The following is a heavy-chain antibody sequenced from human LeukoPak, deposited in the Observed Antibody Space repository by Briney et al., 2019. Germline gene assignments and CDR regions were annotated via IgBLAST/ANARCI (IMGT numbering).Heavy chain of an antibody. CDR3: ARPDSSGWFQIDY. D-gene: IGHD6-19*01. Sequence: GESLKISCKGSGYSFTSYWIGWGRQMPGKGLEWMGIIYPGDSDTRYSPSFQGQVTISVDKSTTTAYLQWSSLKASDTAMYYCARPDSSGWFQIDYWGQGTLVTVSS. V-gene: IGHV5-51*01. CDR2: IYPGDSDT. CDR1: GYSFTSYW. J-gene: IGHJ4*02.